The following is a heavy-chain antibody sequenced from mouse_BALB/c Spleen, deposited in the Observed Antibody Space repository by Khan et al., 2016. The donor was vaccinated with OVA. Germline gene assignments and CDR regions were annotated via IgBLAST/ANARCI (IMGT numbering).Heavy chain of an antibody. D-gene: IGHD2-14*01. J-gene: IGHJ3*01. CDR1: GYSITSDYA. Sequence: VQLKESGPGLVKPSQSLSLTCTVTGYSITSDYAWNWIRQFPGNKLEWMGYISYSGSTSYNPSLKSRISITRDTSKNQLFLQLNSVTTEDTATYYCARGRYRYPFAYWGQGTLVTVSA. V-gene: IGHV3-2*02. CDR2: ISYSGST. CDR3: ARGRYRYPFAY.